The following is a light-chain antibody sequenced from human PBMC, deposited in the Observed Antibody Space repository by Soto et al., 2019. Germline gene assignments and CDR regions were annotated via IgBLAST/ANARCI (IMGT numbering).Light chain of an antibody. CDR3: QQSYSTTIT. V-gene: IGKV1-39*01. Sequence: DIHVTQSPSSLSVSVGDMVLIACRASQTIRSHLNWYQQKQGKAPNLRVYASSSLQSGVPSRFTGSGYGTDFTITISSLKTEDFATYYCQQSYSTTITFGQGTRLEIK. CDR2: ASS. CDR1: QTIRSH. J-gene: IGKJ5*01.